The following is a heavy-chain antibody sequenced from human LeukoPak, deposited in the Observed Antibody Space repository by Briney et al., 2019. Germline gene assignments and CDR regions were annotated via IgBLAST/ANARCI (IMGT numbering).Heavy chain of an antibody. J-gene: IGHJ6*03. CDR1: GGSISSYY. V-gene: IGHV4-59*01. CDR2: IYYSGST. Sequence: SETLSLTCTVSGGSISSYYWSWIRQPPGKGLEWIGYIYYSGSTNYNPSLKSRVTISVDTSKNQFSLKLSSVTAADTAVYYCARGKYDSSSIYYYYYYIDVWGKGTTVTISS. D-gene: IGHD6-13*01. CDR3: ARGKYDSSSIYYYYYYIDV.